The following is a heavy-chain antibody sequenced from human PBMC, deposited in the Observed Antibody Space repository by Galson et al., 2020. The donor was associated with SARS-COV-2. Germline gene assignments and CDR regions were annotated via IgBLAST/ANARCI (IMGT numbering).Heavy chain of an antibody. CDR3: ARGNTSGWEDDAFDI. CDR2: IYHSGST. D-gene: IGHD6-19*01. CDR1: GGSISSSHW. Sequence: SETLSLTCAVSGGSISSSHWWSWVRQPPGKGLEWIGEIYHSGSTNYNPSLKSRVTISEDKSKNQFSLKLSSVTAADTAVYYCARGNTSGWEDDAFDIWGQGTMVTVSS. V-gene: IGHV4-4*02. J-gene: IGHJ3*02.